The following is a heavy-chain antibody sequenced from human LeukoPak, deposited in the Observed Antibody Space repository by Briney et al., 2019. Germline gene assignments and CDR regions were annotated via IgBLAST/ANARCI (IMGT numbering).Heavy chain of an antibody. Sequence: PSETLSLTCTVSGGPISSYYWSWIRQPPAKGLEWIGYIYYSGSTNYNPSLKSRVTISVDTSKNQFSLKLSSVTAADTAVYYCARAVVVVAANQNWFDPWGQGTLVTVSS. D-gene: IGHD2-15*01. CDR2: IYYSGST. V-gene: IGHV4-59*01. CDR1: GGPISSYY. J-gene: IGHJ5*02. CDR3: ARAVVVVAANQNWFDP.